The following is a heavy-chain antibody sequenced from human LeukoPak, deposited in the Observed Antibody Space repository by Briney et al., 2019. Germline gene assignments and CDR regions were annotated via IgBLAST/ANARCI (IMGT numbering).Heavy chain of an antibody. CDR3: ARGRGYSYGRTPFDY. J-gene: IGHJ4*02. Sequence: GGSLRLSCATSGFTFSSYSMHWVRQAPGKGLEWVSSISSSSSYIYYADSVKGRFTISRDNAKNSLYLQMNSLRAEDTAVYYCARGRGYSYGRTPFDYWGQGTLVTVSS. CDR1: GFTFSSYS. CDR2: ISSSSSYI. D-gene: IGHD5-18*01. V-gene: IGHV3-21*01.